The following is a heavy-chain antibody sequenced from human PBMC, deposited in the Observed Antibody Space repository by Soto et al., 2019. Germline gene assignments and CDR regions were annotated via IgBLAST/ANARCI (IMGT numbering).Heavy chain of an antibody. D-gene: IGHD2-2*01. J-gene: IGHJ3*02. CDR2: ISSNGGST. CDR1: GFTFSSYA. Sequence: GGSLRLSCAASGFTFSSYAMHWVRQAPGKGLEYVSAISSNGGSTYYANSVKGRFTISRDNSKNTLYLQMGSLRAEDMAVYYCARDSVASITDMGAFDIWGQGTMVTVSS. CDR3: ARDSVASITDMGAFDI. V-gene: IGHV3-64*01.